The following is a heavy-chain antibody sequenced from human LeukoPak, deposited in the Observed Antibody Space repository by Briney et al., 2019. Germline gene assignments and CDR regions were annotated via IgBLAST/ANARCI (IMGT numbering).Heavy chain of an antibody. CDR1: GGTFSSYA. Sequence: SVKVSCKASGGTFSSYAICWVRQAPGQGLEWMGGIIPIFGTANYAQKFQGRVTITADKSTSTAYMELSSLRSEDTAVYYCARDGAAVADTYYYYGMDVWGQGTTVTVSS. V-gene: IGHV1-69*06. CDR3: ARDGAAVADTYYYYGMDV. D-gene: IGHD6-19*01. J-gene: IGHJ6*02. CDR2: IIPIFGTA.